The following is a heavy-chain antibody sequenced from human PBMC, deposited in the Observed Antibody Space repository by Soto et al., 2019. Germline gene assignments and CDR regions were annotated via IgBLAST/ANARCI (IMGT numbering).Heavy chain of an antibody. CDR3: VRDRRASSSSATGWFDP. J-gene: IGHJ5*02. CDR2: ITGSSYYI. Sequence: PGGSLRLSCAASGFTLSTYRMNWVRQAPGKGPEWVSCITGSSYYIYYADSVKGRFTISRDNAKNSLYLQMNNLRAEDTAVYYCVRDRRASSSSATGWFDPWGQGTLVTVSS. V-gene: IGHV3-21*01. D-gene: IGHD6-6*01. CDR1: GFTLSTYR.